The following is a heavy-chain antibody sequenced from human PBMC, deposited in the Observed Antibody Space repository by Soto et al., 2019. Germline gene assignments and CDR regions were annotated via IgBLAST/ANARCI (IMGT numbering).Heavy chain of an antibody. CDR1: APGFNSYC. CDR3: ATVDSNCWAEH. J-gene: IGHJ4*01. D-gene: IGHD6-13*01. CDR2: IYPGDSDT. Sequence: RASLNIYRKALAPGFNSYCIGWMRQMPVKGLECIGFIYPGDSDTTYSPAFQGHGTISADKYSSTAYLQWISLMPSDTAMYYCATVDSNCWAEHWGEATLDTFSS. V-gene: IGHV5-51*01.